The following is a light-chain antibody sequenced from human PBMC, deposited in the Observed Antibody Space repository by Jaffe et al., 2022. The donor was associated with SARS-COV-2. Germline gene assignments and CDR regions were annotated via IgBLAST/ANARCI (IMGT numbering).Light chain of an antibody. Sequence: ENVLTQSPGTLSLSPGERATLSCRASQSVANNYLAWYQQKPGQAPRLVIYGASSRATGIPDRFSGSGSGTDFTLTISRLEPEDFGVYYCQQYGGSPGAFGQGTKLENK. CDR1: QSVANNY. V-gene: IGKV3-20*01. CDR2: GAS. CDR3: QQYGGSPGA. J-gene: IGKJ2*01.